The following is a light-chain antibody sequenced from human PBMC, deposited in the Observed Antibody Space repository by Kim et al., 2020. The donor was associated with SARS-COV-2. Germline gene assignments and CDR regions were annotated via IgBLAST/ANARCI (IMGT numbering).Light chain of an antibody. J-gene: IGKJ1*01. Sequence: DIQMTQSPSSLSASVGDRLTITCRASQYINNFLNWYQQKPGKAPKLLIYSASTLQSGVPSRFSGSGSGTDFTLTISSLRPEDFATYYCQQSYSSWTFGQGTKVDIK. CDR3: QQSYSSWT. V-gene: IGKV1-39*01. CDR2: SAS. CDR1: QYINNF.